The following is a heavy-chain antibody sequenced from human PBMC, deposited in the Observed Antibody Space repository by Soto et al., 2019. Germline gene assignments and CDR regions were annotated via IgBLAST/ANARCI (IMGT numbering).Heavy chain of an antibody. CDR1: GYTFTSYY. V-gene: IGHV1-46*01. D-gene: IGHD2-21*02. CDR2: INPIFGSA. CDR3: ARRVDGGNFH. Sequence: ASVKVSCKASGYTFTSYYMHWVRQAPGQGLEWMGRINPIFGSANYAQKFQGRVTITTDESTSTAYMELSSLRSEDTAVYYCARRVDGGNFHWGQGTLVTVSS. J-gene: IGHJ4*02.